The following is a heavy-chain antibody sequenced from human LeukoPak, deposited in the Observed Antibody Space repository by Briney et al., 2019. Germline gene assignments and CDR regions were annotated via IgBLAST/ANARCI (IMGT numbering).Heavy chain of an antibody. CDR1: GYSFTTYF. V-gene: IGHV1-46*01. D-gene: IGHD2-21*01. J-gene: IGHJ4*02. Sequence: ASVKISCKASGYSFTTYFIHWMRQAPGQGLEWMGRINPSDGGAMYTQKFQGRVTMTRDTSTTTFYMELSSLTSEDAAIYYCARELPSTYYFDYWGQGTLVAVPS. CDR3: ARELPSTYYFDY. CDR2: INPSDGGA.